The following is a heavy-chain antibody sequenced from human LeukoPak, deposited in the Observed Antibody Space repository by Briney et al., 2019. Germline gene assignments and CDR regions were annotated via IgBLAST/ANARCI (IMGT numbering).Heavy chain of an antibody. CDR3: ATASGSYRGYYFDY. D-gene: IGHD1-26*01. CDR1: GGSISSSSYY. V-gene: IGHV4-39*07. Sequence: SETLFLTCTVSGGSISSSSYYWGWIRQPPGKGLEWIGSIYYSGSTYYNPSLKSRVTISVDSSKNQFSLKLSSVTAADTAVYYCATASGSYRGYYFDYWGQGTLVTVSS. J-gene: IGHJ4*02. CDR2: IYYSGST.